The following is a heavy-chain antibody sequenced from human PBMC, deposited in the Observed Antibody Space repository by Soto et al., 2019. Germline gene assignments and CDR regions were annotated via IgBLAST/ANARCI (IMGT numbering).Heavy chain of an antibody. V-gene: IGHV4-31*03. CDR1: GGSISSGGYY. J-gene: IGHJ6*02. CDR2: IYYSGST. D-gene: IGHD2-2*01. Sequence: QVQLQESGPGLVKPSQTLSLTCTVSGGSISSGGYYWSWIRQHPGKGLEWIGYIYYSGSTYYNPSLKSRVTISVDTSKNQFSLKLSSVTAADTAVYYCARIVVPAAMTMVKNYYYYGMDVWGQGTTVTVSS. CDR3: ARIVVPAAMTMVKNYYYYGMDV.